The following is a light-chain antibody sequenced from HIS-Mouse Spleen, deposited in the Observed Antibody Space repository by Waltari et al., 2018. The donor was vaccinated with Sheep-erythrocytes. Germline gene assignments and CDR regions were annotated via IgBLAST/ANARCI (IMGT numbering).Light chain of an antibody. Sequence: QSALTQPPSASGSPGQSVTISCTGTSRDVGGYNYVSWYQQHPGKAPKLMIYEVSSLPSGVPDRFSGPKSGNTASLTVSGLQAEDEADYYCSSYAGSNNYVFGTGTKVTVL. CDR2: EVS. CDR1: SRDVGGYNY. V-gene: IGLV2-8*01. J-gene: IGLJ1*01. CDR3: SSYAGSNNYV.